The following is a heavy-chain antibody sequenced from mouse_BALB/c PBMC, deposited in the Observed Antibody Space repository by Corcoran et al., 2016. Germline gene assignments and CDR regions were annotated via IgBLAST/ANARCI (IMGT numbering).Heavy chain of an antibody. V-gene: IGHV8-12*01. D-gene: IGHD4-1*01. CDR2: IYWDDDK. Sequence: QVTLKESGPGILQPSQTLSLTCSFSGFSLSPSGMGVSWIRQPSGTGLEWMAHIYWDDDKRYNPSLKSRLTISKDTSRNQVFLKITSVDTADTATYYCARRAGIYYAMDYWGQGTSVTVSS. CDR3: ARRAGIYYAMDY. J-gene: IGHJ4*01. CDR1: GFSLSPSGMG.